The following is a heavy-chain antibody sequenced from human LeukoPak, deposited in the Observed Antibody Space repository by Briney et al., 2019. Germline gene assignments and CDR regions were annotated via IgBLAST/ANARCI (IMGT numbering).Heavy chain of an antibody. CDR1: GDSVSTNSGA. V-gene: IGHV6-1*01. D-gene: IGHD6-19*01. CDR3: ARGVTVVGYYFDY. J-gene: IGHJ4*02. CDR2: TYYRSKWYN. Sequence: SQTLSLTCAISGDSVSTNSGAWNWIRQSPSRGLEWLGRTYYRSKWYNDYAVSVKSRITINPDTSKNQFSLQLNSVSPEDTAVYYCARGVTVVGYYFDYWGQGPLVTVSS.